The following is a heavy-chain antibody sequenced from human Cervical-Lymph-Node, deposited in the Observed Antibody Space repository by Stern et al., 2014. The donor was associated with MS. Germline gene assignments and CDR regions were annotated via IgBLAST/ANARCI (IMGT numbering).Heavy chain of an antibody. V-gene: IGHV3-30*18. CDR2: ILYDGSNK. Sequence: QVQLVESGGGVVQPGRSLRLYCAASGFTFSNYGMHWVRQAPGKGLEWVAVILYDGSNKYYADSVKGRFTVSRDNSKNTLYLQMNSLRADDTAIYYCAKDRGSSVAARYFDYWGQGTLVTVSS. CDR3: AKDRGSSVAARYFDY. J-gene: IGHJ4*02. D-gene: IGHD6-6*01. CDR1: GFTFSNYG.